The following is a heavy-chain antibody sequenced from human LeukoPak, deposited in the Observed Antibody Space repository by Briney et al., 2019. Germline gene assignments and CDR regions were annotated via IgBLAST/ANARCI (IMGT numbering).Heavy chain of an antibody. D-gene: IGHD6-13*01. J-gene: IGHJ4*02. Sequence: GGSLRLSCTASGFTFSSYGMHWVRQAPGKGLEWVAFIRCDGSNKYYADSVKGRFTISRDNSKNTLYLQMNSLRAEDTAVYYCANGYGFDYWGQGTLVTVSS. CDR3: ANGYGFDY. V-gene: IGHV3-30*02. CDR2: IRCDGSNK. CDR1: GFTFSSYG.